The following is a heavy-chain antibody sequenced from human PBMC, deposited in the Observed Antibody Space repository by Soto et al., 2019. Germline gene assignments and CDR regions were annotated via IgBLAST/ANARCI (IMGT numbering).Heavy chain of an antibody. J-gene: IGHJ4*02. Sequence: PGGSLRLSCAASGFTFSSYGMHWVRQAPGKGLEWVAVISYDGSNKYYADSVKGRFTISRDNSKNTLYLQMNSLRAEDTAVYYCAKNPCYYYDSTGYHFDYWGKGTLVTVSA. CDR2: ISYDGSNK. D-gene: IGHD3-22*01. CDR3: AKNPCYYYDSTGYHFDY. V-gene: IGHV3-30*18. CDR1: GFTFSSYG.